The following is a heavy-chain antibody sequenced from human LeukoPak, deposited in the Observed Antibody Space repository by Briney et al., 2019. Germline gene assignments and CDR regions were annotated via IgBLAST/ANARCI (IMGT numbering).Heavy chain of an antibody. J-gene: IGHJ4*02. CDR2: ISPGGGST. V-gene: IGHV1-46*01. CDR3: ARGDIDY. CDR1: GYTFASYY. Sequence: GASVKVSCKASGYTFASYYVHWVRQAPGQGLEWMGVISPGGGSTSYAQKFQGRVTMTRDTSTSTVYMELSSLRSEDTTVYYCARGDIDYWGQGTLVTVSS.